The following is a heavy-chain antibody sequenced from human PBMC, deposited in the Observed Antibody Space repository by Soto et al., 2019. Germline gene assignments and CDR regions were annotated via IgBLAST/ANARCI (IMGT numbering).Heavy chain of an antibody. CDR2: IFHTGST. J-gene: IGHJ3*02. V-gene: IGHV4-31*03. Sequence: QVQLQESGPGLMKPSQTLSLTCSVSAGSISSPGYYWSWIRQHPGKGLEWLRYIFHTGSTDYNPSLKSRLTMSVDTSKNQFSLKLTSVTAADTALYYCARGATATTARGAFDIWGQGTMVTVSS. CDR3: ARGATATTARGAFDI. D-gene: IGHD1-1*01. CDR1: AGSISSPGYY.